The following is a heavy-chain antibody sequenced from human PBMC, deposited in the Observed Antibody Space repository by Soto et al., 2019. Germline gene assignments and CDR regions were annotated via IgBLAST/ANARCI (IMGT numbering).Heavy chain of an antibody. CDR1: GFTFSSYS. J-gene: IGHJ4*02. D-gene: IGHD4-4*01. CDR3: AKITTSNYGPFDY. V-gene: IGHV3-48*02. Sequence: LRLSCAASGFTFSSYSMSWVRQAPGKGLQWVSYIHSSSSTIKYADSVKGRFTISRDNAKNSLYLQMNSLRDEDTAVYYCAKITTSNYGPFDYWGQGTLVTVSS. CDR2: IHSSSSTI.